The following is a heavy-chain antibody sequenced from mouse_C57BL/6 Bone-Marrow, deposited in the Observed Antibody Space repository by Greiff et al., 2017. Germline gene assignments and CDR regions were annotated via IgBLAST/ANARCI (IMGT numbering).Heavy chain of an antibody. CDR1: GFNIKDDY. Sequence: EVMLVESGAELVRPGASVKLSCTASGFNIKDDYIHWVKQRPEQGLEWIGWIDPEIGDTEYASKFQGKATITSDTSSNTAYLQLSSLTSEDTAVYYCAREGGYDYDVTWFAYWGQGTLVTVSA. V-gene: IGHV14-4*01. D-gene: IGHD2-4*01. J-gene: IGHJ3*01. CDR3: AREGGYDYDVTWFAY. CDR2: IDPEIGDT.